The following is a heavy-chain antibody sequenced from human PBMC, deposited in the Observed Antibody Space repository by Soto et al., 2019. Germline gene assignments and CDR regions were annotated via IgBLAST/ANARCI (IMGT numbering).Heavy chain of an antibody. D-gene: IGHD2-8*01. CDR1: GFTFYNYA. CDR3: AKKGLGSLATYCTTGYWHYAFDV. V-gene: IGHV3-23*01. CDR2: ISGGGDGT. J-gene: IGHJ3*01. Sequence: EVQLLESGGGLVRPGGSLRLSCAASGFTFYNYAMNWVRQAPGKGLEWVSTISGGGDGTYYADSVKGRFTISRDNSRNTVYLQMISLRADDTAVYYCAKKGLGSLATYCTTGYWHYAFDVWGQGTLVTVSS.